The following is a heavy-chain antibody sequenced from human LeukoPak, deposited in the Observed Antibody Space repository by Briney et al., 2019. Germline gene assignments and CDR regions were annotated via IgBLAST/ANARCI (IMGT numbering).Heavy chain of an antibody. V-gene: IGHV3-7*01. D-gene: IGHD1-26*01. J-gene: IGHJ4*02. CDR1: GFTFSSYW. Sequence: PGGSLRLSCAASGFTFSSYWMNWVRQAPGKGLEWVANIKQDGSEKYYVDSVKGRFTISRDNAKNSLYLQMNSLRAEDTAVYYCARDGIEGATTEDYWGQGTLVTVSS. CDR2: IKQDGSEK. CDR3: ARDGIEGATTEDY.